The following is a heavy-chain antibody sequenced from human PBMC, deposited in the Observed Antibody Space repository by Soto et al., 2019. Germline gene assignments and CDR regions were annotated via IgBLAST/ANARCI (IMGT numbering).Heavy chain of an antibody. D-gene: IGHD6-13*01. Sequence: GGSLRLSCAASGFTFSSYWMHWVRQAPGKGLVWVSRINSDGSSTSYADSVKGRFTISRDNAKNTLYLQMNSLRAEDTAVYSCARYRRAQQLLPPYYYYYYMDVWGKGTTVTVSS. V-gene: IGHV3-74*01. CDR3: ARYRRAQQLLPPYYYYYYMDV. CDR2: INSDGSST. CDR1: GFTFSSYW. J-gene: IGHJ6*03.